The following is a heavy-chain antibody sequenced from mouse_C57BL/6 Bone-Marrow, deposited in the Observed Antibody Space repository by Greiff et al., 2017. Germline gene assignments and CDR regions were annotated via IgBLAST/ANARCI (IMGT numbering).Heavy chain of an antibody. D-gene: IGHD2-4*01. Sequence: EVHLVESGGDLVKPGGSLKLSCAASGFTFSSYGMSWVRQTPDKRLEWVATISSGGSYTYYPDSVKGRFTISRDNAKNTLYLQMSSLKSEDTAMYYCARQDYDYDGIYYAMDYWGQGTSVTVSS. CDR2: ISSGGSYT. J-gene: IGHJ4*01. V-gene: IGHV5-6*01. CDR1: GFTFSSYG. CDR3: ARQDYDYDGIYYAMDY.